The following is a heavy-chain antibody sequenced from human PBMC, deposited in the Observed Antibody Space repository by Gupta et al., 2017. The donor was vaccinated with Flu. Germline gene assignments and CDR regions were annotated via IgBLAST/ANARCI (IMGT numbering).Heavy chain of an antibody. Sequence: EVHLVESGGGLVQPGVSLGPACASSGFTFRDLCMNWVRQIPGKGLDWVSYISGSGRTIYYADSVKGRFTISRDNAKKSLYLQMSSLRVEDTAVYYCARDPDTPFLRVFDSWGQGTLLTVSA. V-gene: IGHV3-48*01. CDR1: GFTFRDLC. CDR3: ARDPDTPFLRVFDS. D-gene: IGHD5-18*01. J-gene: IGHJ4*02. CDR2: ISGSGRTI.